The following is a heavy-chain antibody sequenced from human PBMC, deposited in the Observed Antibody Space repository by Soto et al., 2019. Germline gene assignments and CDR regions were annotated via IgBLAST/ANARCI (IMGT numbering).Heavy chain of an antibody. J-gene: IGHJ6*03. V-gene: IGHV3-74*01. Sequence: EVQLVESGGGLVQPGGSLRLSCAASGFTFSSYWMHWVRQAPGKGLVWVSRINSDGSSTGYADSVKGRFTISRDNAKNTLYLQMNSLRAEDTAVYYCARSRHCSSTSCYASYYYYYMDVWGKGTTVTVSS. D-gene: IGHD2-2*01. CDR2: INSDGSST. CDR3: ARSRHCSSTSCYASYYYYYMDV. CDR1: GFTFSSYW.